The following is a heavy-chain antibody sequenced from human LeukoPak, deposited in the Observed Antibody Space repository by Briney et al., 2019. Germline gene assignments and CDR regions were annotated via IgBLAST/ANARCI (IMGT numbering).Heavy chain of an antibody. CDR3: ASLLNLATPNWFDP. Sequence: GASVKVSCKASGGTFSSYAISWVRQAPGQGLEWMGRINPNSGGTNYAQKFQGRVTMTRDTSISTAYMELSRLRSDDTAVYYCASLLNLATPNWFDPWGQGTLVTVSS. J-gene: IGHJ5*02. D-gene: IGHD5-12*01. CDR1: GGTFSSYA. V-gene: IGHV1-2*06. CDR2: INPNSGGT.